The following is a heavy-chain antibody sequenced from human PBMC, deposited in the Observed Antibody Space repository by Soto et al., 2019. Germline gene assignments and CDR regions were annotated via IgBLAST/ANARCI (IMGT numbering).Heavy chain of an antibody. CDR1: RFSFSTYW. Sequence: GGSLRLSCAASRFSFSTYWMTWVRQAPGKGLEWVASIKQDGSETNYVDSVKGRFTISRDNAKNSLYLQMNSLRAEDTAVYYCAREDTPGRTRTDFDSWGQGAMGTVSS. V-gene: IGHV3-7*01. D-gene: IGHD1-7*01. CDR2: IKQDGSET. CDR3: AREDTPGRTRTDFDS. J-gene: IGHJ4*02.